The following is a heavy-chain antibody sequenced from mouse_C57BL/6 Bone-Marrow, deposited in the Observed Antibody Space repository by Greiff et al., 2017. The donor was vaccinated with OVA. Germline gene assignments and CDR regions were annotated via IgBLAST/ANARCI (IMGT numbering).Heavy chain of an antibody. CDR2: ILPSIGRT. J-gene: IGHJ2*01. CDR1: DSEVFPIAY. V-gene: IGHV15-2*01. CDR3: ARRDYGSPFDY. D-gene: IGHD1-1*01. Sequence: VKLQESGSELRSPGSSVKLSCKDFDSEVFPIAYMSWVRQKPGHGFEWIGGILPSIGRTIYGEKFEDKATLDADTLSNTAYLELNSLTSEDSAIYYCARRDYGSPFDYWGQGTTLTVSS.